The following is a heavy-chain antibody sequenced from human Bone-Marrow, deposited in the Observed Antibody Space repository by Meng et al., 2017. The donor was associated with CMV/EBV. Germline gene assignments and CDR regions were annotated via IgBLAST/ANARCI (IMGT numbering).Heavy chain of an antibody. CDR3: ARDLDSSGYFYWYFDL. Sequence: VQVQHWVAGLLKPSATLSLTCAVYGGSFSGYYWSWIRQPAGKGLEWIGRIYTSGSTNYNPSLKSRVTMSVDTSKNQFSLKLSSVTAADTAVYYCARDLDSSGYFYWYFDLWGRGTLVTVSS. D-gene: IGHD3-22*01. CDR1: GGSFSGYY. V-gene: IGHV4-59*10. CDR2: IYTSGST. J-gene: IGHJ2*01.